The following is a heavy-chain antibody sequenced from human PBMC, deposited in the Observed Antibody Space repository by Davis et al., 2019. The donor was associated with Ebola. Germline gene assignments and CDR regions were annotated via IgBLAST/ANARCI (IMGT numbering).Heavy chain of an antibody. CDR3: VRGSDTYKTGY. D-gene: IGHD1-26*01. CDR2: ISIGGRT. J-gene: IGHJ4*02. CDR1: GGSVGSDY. Sequence: MPSETLSLTCSASGGSVGSDYWSWIRQSPGKGLEWIAFISIGGRTIYNPSLRGRVTISIDTSKNQFSLEVKSVTAADTAFYYCVRGSDTYKTGYWGQGNLVTVSS. V-gene: IGHV4-59*02.